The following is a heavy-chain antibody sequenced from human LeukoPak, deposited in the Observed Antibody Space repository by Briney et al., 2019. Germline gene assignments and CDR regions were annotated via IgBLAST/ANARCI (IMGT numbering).Heavy chain of an antibody. CDR2: INHSGST. V-gene: IGHV4-34*01. Sequence: SETLSLTCAVYGGSFSGYYWSWIRQPPGKGLEWIGEINHSGSTNYNPSLKSRVTISVDTSKNQFSLKLSSVTAEDSALYYCARNWWIQGGLDNYYYSYMDVWGKGTTVTVSS. D-gene: IGHD5-18*01. J-gene: IGHJ6*03. CDR1: GGSFSGYY. CDR3: ARNWWIQGGLDNYYYSYMDV.